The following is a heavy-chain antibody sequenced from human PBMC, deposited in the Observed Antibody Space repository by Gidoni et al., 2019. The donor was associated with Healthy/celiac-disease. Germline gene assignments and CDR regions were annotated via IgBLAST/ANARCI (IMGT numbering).Heavy chain of an antibody. J-gene: IGHJ3*02. V-gene: IGHV1-46*01. CDR3: ARDLGDYGDSEGAFDI. Sequence: QVQLVQSGAEVKKPGASVKVSCKASGYTFTSYYMHWVRQAPGQGLEWMGIINPSGGSTSYAQKFQGRVTMTRDTSTSTVYMELSSLRSEDTAMYYCARDLGDYGDSEGAFDIWGQGTMVTVSS. CDR1: GYTFTSYY. CDR2: INPSGGST. D-gene: IGHD4-17*01.